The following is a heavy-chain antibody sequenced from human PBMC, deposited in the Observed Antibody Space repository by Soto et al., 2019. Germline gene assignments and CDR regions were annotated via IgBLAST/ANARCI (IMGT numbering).Heavy chain of an antibody. D-gene: IGHD3-16*02. V-gene: IGHV3-23*01. CDR3: AKFSDYVWGSYRSGYFDY. CDR2: ISGSGGST. Sequence: GGSLRLSSAASGFTCSSYAMSWVRQAPGKGLECVSAISGSGGSTYYADSVKGRFTISRDNSKNTLYLQMNSLRAEDTAVYYCAKFSDYVWGSYRSGYFDYWGQGTMVTVSS. CDR1: GFTCSSYA. J-gene: IGHJ4*02.